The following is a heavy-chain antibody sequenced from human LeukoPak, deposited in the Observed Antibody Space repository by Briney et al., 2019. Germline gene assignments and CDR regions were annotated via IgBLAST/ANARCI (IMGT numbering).Heavy chain of an antibody. CDR3: XXXXXGXYRRXYFDY. V-gene: IGHV5-51*01. CDR2: IYPGDSDT. CDR1: GYSFTSYW. Sequence: GESLKISCKGSGYSFTSYWIGWVRQMPGKGLEWMGIIYPGDSDTRYSPSFQGQVTISADKSISNAYLQWSSLKASDTAMYERXXXXXGXYRRXYFDYWGQGTLVTVSS. D-gene: IGHD1-26*01. J-gene: IGHJ4*02.